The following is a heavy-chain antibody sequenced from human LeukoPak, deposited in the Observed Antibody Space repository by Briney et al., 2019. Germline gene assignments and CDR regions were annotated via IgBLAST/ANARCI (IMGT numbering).Heavy chain of an antibody. D-gene: IGHD6-6*01. CDR3: ARGIAARPGAPYDY. J-gene: IGHJ4*02. V-gene: IGHV3-64*01. CDR2: ISSNGGST. CDR1: GFTFSSYA. Sequence: GGSLRLSCAASGFTFSSYAMHWVRQAPGKGLEYVSAISSNGGSTYYANTVKGRFTISRDNSKNTLYLQMGSLRAEDMAVYYCARGIAARPGAPYDYWGQGTLVTVSS.